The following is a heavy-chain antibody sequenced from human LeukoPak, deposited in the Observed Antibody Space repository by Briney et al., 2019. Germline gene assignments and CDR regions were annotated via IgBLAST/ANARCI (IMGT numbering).Heavy chain of an antibody. CDR2: IYYSGST. V-gene: IGHV4-39*07. CDR1: GGSISSSSHY. Sequence: PSETLSLTCTVSGGSISSSSHYWGWIRQPPGKGLEWIGSIYYSGSTYYNPSLKSRVTISVDTSKNQFSLKLSSVTAADTAVYYCARVPYYYFYMDVWGKGTTVTVSS. CDR3: ARVPYYYFYMDV. J-gene: IGHJ6*03.